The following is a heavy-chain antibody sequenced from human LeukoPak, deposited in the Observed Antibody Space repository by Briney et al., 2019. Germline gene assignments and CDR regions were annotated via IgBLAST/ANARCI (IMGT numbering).Heavy chain of an antibody. Sequence: SQTLSLTCAISGDSVSSNSATWNWVRQSPSRGLEWLGRTYYRSKWYNDYAVSMKSRITINPDTSKNQFSLQLNSVTPEDTAVYYCARRKAAAFGMDVWGQGTTVTVSS. CDR2: TYYRSKWYN. CDR3: ARRKAAAFGMDV. D-gene: IGHD6-13*01. J-gene: IGHJ6*02. V-gene: IGHV6-1*01. CDR1: GDSVSSNSAT.